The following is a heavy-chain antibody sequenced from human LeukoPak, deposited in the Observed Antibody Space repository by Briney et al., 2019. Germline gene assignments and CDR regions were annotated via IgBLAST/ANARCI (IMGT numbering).Heavy chain of an antibody. CDR3: ARGGYLGGYYDSSGYYSLDY. CDR2: ISAYNGNT. CDR1: GYTFTSYG. Sequence: ASVKVSCKASGYTFTSYGISWVRQAPGQGLEWMGWISAYNGNTNYAQKFQGRVTMTRNTSISTAYMELSSLRSEDTAVYYCARGGYLGGYYDSSGYYSLDYWGQGTLVTVSS. J-gene: IGHJ4*02. V-gene: IGHV1-18*01. D-gene: IGHD3-22*01.